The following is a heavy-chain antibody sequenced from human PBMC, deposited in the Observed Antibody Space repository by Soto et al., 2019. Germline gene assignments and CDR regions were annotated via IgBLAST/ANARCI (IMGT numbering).Heavy chain of an antibody. J-gene: IGHJ6*02. Sequence: PGGSLRLSCAASGFTFSTSAMTWVRQAPGKGLEWVSIISSTGDGTYYADSVKGRFTISRDNSQRTLNLQMNSLRAEDTAVYYCAKNGDFWSWGMDVWGQGTTVTVS. CDR1: GFTFSTSA. CDR3: AKNGDFWSWGMDV. CDR2: ISSTGDGT. D-gene: IGHD3-3*01. V-gene: IGHV3-23*01.